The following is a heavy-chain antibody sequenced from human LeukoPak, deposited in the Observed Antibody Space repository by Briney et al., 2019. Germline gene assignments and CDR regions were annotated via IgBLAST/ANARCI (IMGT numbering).Heavy chain of an antibody. D-gene: IGHD1-1*01. J-gene: IGHJ4*02. V-gene: IGHV4-39*01. CDR3: AAWRTAKTGFDY. Sequence: SSETLSLTCTVSGGSISNNNYYWAWIRQPPGKGVECIGCNYYSRSPYYNPSLKSRVNISVDTSKNQFSLRLSSVTAADTAVYYCAAWRTAKTGFDYWGQGTLVTVSS. CDR2: NYYSRSP. CDR1: GGSISNNNYY.